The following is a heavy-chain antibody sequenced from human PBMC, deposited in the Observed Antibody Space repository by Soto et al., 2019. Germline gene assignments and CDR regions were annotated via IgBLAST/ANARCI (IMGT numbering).Heavy chain of an antibody. D-gene: IGHD3-3*01. CDR2: ISYDGSNK. CDR3: ARGPYDFCSGYIADAFDV. J-gene: IGHJ3*01. V-gene: IGHV3-30-3*01. Sequence: QVQLVESGGSVVQPGRSLRLSCAASGFTFSSYTLHWVRQAPGKGLEWVALISYDGSNKYYADSVKGRFTISRDNSKNTLYLQMNSLRPEDTALFYCARGPYDFCSGYIADAFDVWGQGTMVTVSS. CDR1: GFTFSSYT.